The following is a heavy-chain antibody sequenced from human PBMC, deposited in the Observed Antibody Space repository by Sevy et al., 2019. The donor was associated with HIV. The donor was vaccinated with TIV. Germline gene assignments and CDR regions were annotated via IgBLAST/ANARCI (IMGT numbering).Heavy chain of an antibody. Sequence: GGSLRLSCAASGFTFSSYPMHWVRQAPGKGLEWVSSISGLSNYIYYADSMKGRFSIFRDNTKNSVYLQMNSLRGEDTAVFYWARAVPATDAFDIWGQGTLVTVSS. CDR3: ARAVPATDAFDI. J-gene: IGHJ3*02. CDR1: GFTFSSYP. D-gene: IGHD6-19*01. CDR2: ISGLSNYI. V-gene: IGHV3-21*01.